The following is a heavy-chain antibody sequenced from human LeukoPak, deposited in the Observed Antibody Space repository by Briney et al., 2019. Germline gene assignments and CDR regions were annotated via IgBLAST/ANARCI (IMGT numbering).Heavy chain of an antibody. CDR1: GFTVSDNY. CDR2: IRSKANSYAT. Sequence: GGSLRLSCAAPGFTVSDNYMSWVRQASGKGLEWVGRIRSKANSYATAYAASVKGRFTISRDDSKNTAYLQMNSLKTEDTAVYYCTRERRYYYYGMDVWGQGTTVTVSS. V-gene: IGHV3-73*01. J-gene: IGHJ6*02. D-gene: IGHD1-1*01. CDR3: TRERRYYYYGMDV.